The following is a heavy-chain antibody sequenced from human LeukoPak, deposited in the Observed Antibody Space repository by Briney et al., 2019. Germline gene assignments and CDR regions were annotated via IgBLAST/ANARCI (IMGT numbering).Heavy chain of an antibody. D-gene: IGHD4-17*01. CDR3: ARGTTVTSLFFDY. CDR1: GFTFSSYA. J-gene: IGHJ4*02. Sequence: PGGSLRLSCAASGFTFSSYAMHWARQAPGKGLEWVAVISYDGSNKYYADSVKGRFTISRDNSKNTLYLQMNSLRAEDTAVYYCARGTTVTSLFFDYWGQGTLVTVSS. V-gene: IGHV3-30-3*01. CDR2: ISYDGSNK.